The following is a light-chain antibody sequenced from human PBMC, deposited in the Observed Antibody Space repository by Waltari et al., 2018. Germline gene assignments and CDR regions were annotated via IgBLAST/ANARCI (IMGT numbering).Light chain of an antibody. J-gene: IGKJ2*01. CDR3: QQYNYWPPAYS. CDR1: RYVGTS. V-gene: IGKV3-15*01. CDR2: DAS. Sequence: EIVMTQSPATLSMSPGERATLSCRASRYVGTSLAWYQQKPGQAPRLLFYDASARATGIPARCSGSGSGTEFTLTISSLQSEDFVVYYCQQYNYWPPAYSFGQGTKLEIK.